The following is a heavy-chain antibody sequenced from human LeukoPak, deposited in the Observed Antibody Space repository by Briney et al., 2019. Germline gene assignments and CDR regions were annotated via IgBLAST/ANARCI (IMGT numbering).Heavy chain of an antibody. D-gene: IGHD1-14*01. CDR2: IRYDGSTK. J-gene: IGHJ4*02. CDR1: GYTFSGYG. Sequence: GGSLRLSCAASGYTFSGYGMHWVRQAPGKGLEWVAFIRYDGSTKYYTDSVKGRFTISRDNSNNILYLEMNSLSAEDTAMYYCAKDRLVDNPADSWGQGTLVTVSS. CDR3: AKDRLVDNPADS. V-gene: IGHV3-30*02.